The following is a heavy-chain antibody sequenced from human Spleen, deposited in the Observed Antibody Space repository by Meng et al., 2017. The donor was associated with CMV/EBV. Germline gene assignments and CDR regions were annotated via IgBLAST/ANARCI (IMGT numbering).Heavy chain of an antibody. CDR1: GFMFSNSW. D-gene: IGHD6-13*01. Sequence: GGSLRLSCAASGFMFSNSWMNWFRQAPGKGLEWVANIKNDGSEIYYVDSVKGRFTISRDNAKNSLYLQMNSLRAEDTAVYYCASYESSRGYWGQGTLVTVSS. CDR2: IKNDGSEI. J-gene: IGHJ4*02. CDR3: ASYESSRGY. V-gene: IGHV3-7*01.